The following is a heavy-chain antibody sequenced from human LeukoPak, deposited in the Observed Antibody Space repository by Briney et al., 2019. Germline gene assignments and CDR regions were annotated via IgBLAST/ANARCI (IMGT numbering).Heavy chain of an antibody. V-gene: IGHV4-31*03. CDR2: IYYSGST. D-gene: IGHD6-19*01. CDR1: GGSISSGGYY. CDR3: ARGTYQWQWLVPVSNNWFDP. Sequence: SETLSLTCTVSGGSISSGGYYWSWIRQHPGKGLEWIGYIYYSGSTYYNPSLKSRVTISLDTSKNQFSLKLSSVTAADTAVYYCARGTYQWQWLVPVSNNWFDPWGQGTLVTVSS. J-gene: IGHJ5*02.